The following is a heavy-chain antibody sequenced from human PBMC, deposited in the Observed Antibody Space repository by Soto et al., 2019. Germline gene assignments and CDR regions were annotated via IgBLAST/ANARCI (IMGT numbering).Heavy chain of an antibody. J-gene: IGHJ5*02. CDR1: GDSIKNYY. CDR2: IYYSGST. V-gene: IGHV4-59*01. Sequence: SETLSLTCTVSGDSIKNYYWNWIRQSPGKGLEWIGYIYYSGSTNYNPSLKSRVTISVDTSKNQISLKLKSVTAADTAVYYCARDQGIWLRRGGLQPWGPG. CDR3: ARDQGIWLRRGGLQP. D-gene: IGHD3-10*01.